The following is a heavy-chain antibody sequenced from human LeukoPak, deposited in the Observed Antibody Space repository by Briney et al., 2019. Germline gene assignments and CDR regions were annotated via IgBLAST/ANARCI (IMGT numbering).Heavy chain of an antibody. CDR3: ARGVGSSTVGMWFDP. CDR1: GGSISSGGYY. Sequence: SETLSLTCTVSGGSISSGGYYWSWIRQRPGKGLEWIGYIYYSGSTYYNPSLKSRVTISVDTSKNQFSLKLSSVTAADTAVYYCARGVGSSTVGMWFDPWGQGTLVTVSS. CDR2: IYYSGST. V-gene: IGHV4-31*03. J-gene: IGHJ5*02. D-gene: IGHD3-10*01.